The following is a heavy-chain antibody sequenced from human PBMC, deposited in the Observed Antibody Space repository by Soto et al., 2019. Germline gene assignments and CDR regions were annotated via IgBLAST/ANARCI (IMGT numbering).Heavy chain of an antibody. CDR3: ARSGSPPSGWFDP. CDR1: GDSVSSNSAA. V-gene: IGHV6-1*01. J-gene: IGHJ5*02. CDR2: TYYRSKWCN. D-gene: IGHD1-26*01. Sequence: SQTLSLTCAISGDSVSSNSAAWNWIRQSPSRGLEWLGRTYYRSKWCNDNAVSVRSRITINPDTSKNQFSLQLNSVTPEDTAVYYCARSGSPPSGWFDPWGQGTLVTVSS.